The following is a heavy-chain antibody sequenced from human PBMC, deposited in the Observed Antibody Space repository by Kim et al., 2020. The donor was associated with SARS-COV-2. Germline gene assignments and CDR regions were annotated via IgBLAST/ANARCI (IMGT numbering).Heavy chain of an antibody. V-gene: IGHV1-69*13. Sequence: SVKVSCKASGGTFSSYAISWVRQAPGQGLEWMGGIIPIFGTANYAQKFQGRVTITADESTSTAYMELSSLRSEDTAVYYCARGTQNDSSWYTNDAFDIWGQGTMVTVSS. J-gene: IGHJ3*02. CDR2: IIPIFGTA. CDR1: GGTFSSYA. CDR3: ARGTQNDSSWYTNDAFDI. D-gene: IGHD6-13*01.